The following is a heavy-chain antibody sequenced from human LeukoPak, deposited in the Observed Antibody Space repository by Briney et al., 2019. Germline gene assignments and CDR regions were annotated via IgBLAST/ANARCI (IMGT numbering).Heavy chain of an antibody. J-gene: IGHJ4*02. Sequence: EAGGSLRLSCAASGFTFSSYAMSWVRQAPGKGLEWVSVISGSGGSGGSTYFADSVRGRFTISRDNSKSTLYLQMNSLRAEDTAVYYCAKGRYSTSPTPTDYWGQGTLVTVSS. CDR1: GFTFSSYA. V-gene: IGHV3-23*01. D-gene: IGHD6-13*01. CDR2: ISGSGGSGGST. CDR3: AKGRYSTSPTPTDY.